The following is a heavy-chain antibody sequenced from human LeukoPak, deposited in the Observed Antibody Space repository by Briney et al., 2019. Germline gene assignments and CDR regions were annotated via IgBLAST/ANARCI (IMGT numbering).Heavy chain of an antibody. V-gene: IGHV3-11*01. D-gene: IGHD4-23*01. J-gene: IGHJ4*02. Sequence: GGPLRLTCAASGFTFSDYYMSWIRQAPGKGLEWVSYISSSGSTIYYADSVKGGFTISRDNAKNSLYLQMNSLRAEDTAVYYCARPLSTVVTSCGYWGQGTLVTVSS. CDR3: ARPLSTVVTSCGY. CDR2: ISSSGSTI. CDR1: GFTFSDYY.